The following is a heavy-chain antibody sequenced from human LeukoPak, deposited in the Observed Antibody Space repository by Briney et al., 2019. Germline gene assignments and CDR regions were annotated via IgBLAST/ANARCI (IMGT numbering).Heavy chain of an antibody. J-gene: IGHJ3*01. V-gene: IGHV3-23*01. CDR3: ARGGAAGWGTCDV. Sequence: QPGGSLRLSCAASGFTFDKHAMSWVRQTPGKGLEWVSTTIDSGASTYYADSVKGRFTISRDNSKDTLFVQMNTLRAEDTALYFCARGGAAGWGTCDVWGQGTMVTVSS. CDR2: TIDSGAST. D-gene: IGHD3-16*01. CDR1: GFTFDKHA.